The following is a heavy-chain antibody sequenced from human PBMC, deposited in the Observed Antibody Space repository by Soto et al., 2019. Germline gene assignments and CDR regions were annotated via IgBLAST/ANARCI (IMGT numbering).Heavy chain of an antibody. CDR1: GGSISSDNYY. V-gene: IGHV4-31*03. J-gene: IGHJ4*02. CDR3: AREFYSGSYSGWFDY. Sequence: QVQLQESGPGLVKPSQTLSLTCTVSGGSISSDNYYWSWIRQHPGKGLEWIGYIYYRGSTYYNPSLEVRVTVSVDTSKNQFSLKLTSVTAADTAVYYCAREFYSGSYSGWFDYWGQGTLVTVSS. D-gene: IGHD1-26*01. CDR2: IYYRGST.